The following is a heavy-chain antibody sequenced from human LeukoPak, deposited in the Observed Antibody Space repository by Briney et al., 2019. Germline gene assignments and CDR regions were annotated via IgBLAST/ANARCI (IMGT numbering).Heavy chain of an antibody. D-gene: IGHD1-7*01. J-gene: IGHJ4*02. CDR3: AKDGKTRNWNYFQAKPVY. CDR2: ISGSGGNT. CDR1: GFTVNTYA. Sequence: GGSLRLSCAASGFTVNTYAMSWVRRAPGKGLEWVSGISGSGGNTYYADSVKGRFTISRDNSKNTLYLQMNSLRAEDTAVYYCAKDGKTRNWNYFQAKPVYWGQGTLVTVSS. V-gene: IGHV3-23*01.